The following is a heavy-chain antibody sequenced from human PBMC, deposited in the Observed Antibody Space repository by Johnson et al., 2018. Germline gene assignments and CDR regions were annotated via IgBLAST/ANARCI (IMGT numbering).Heavy chain of an antibody. J-gene: IGHJ6*02. D-gene: IGHD2-2*01. CDR3: AKDGLYGSTSLSLYYYGMDV. CDR1: GFIFSSYG. Sequence: QVQLVESGGGVVQPGRSLRLSCAASGFIFSSYGMHWVRQAPGKGLEWVAFISYDGSKKYHVDSVTGRFPISRDNSNNTLYVQMTNLGAGDTAVYDCAKDGLYGSTSLSLYYYGMDVWGQGTTVTVSS. V-gene: IGHV3-30*18. CDR2: ISYDGSKK.